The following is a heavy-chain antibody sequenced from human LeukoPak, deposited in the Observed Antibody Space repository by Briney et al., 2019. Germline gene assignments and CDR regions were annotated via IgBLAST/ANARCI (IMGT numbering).Heavy chain of an antibody. V-gene: IGHV5-51*01. D-gene: IGHD4-17*01. CDR2: IYPDDSDT. CDR3: AGVYGDNLDN. CDR1: GYSFTSYW. J-gene: IGHJ4*02. Sequence: GESLKISCKASGYSFTSYWIGWVRQMPGKGLEWMGIIYPDDSDTRYSPSFQGQVTISADKSIATAYLQWTSLKASDTAIYYCAGVYGDNLDNWGQGTLVTVSS.